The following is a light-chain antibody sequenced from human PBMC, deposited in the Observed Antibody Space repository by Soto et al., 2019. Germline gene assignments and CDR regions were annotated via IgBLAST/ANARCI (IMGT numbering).Light chain of an antibody. J-gene: IGLJ1*01. V-gene: IGLV1-44*01. CDR3: AAWDDSLNGYV. CDR2: SNN. Sequence: QSVLTQSPSASGSPGQSVTISCTGTSSDIGGYNSVSWYQQHPGTAPKLLIYSNNQRPSGVPDRFSGSKSGTSASLAISGLQSEDEADYYCAAWDDSLNGYVFGTGTKVTVL. CDR1: SSDIGGYNS.